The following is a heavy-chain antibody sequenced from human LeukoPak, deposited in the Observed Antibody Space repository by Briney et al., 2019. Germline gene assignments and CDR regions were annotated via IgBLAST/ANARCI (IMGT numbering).Heavy chain of an antibody. J-gene: IGHJ4*02. D-gene: IGHD1-20*01. CDR2: INPNSGGT. CDR3: AILYNWNDPPLVDY. Sequence: GASVKVSCKVSGYTLTELSMHWVRQAPGQGLEWMGWINPNSGGTNYAQKFQGRVTMTRDTSISTAYMELSRLRSDDTAVYYCAILYNWNDPPLVDYWGQGTLVTVSS. V-gene: IGHV1-2*02. CDR1: GYTLTELS.